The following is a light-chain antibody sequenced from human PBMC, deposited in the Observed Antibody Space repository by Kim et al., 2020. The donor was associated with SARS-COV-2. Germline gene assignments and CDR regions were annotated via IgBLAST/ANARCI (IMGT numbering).Light chain of an antibody. CDR1: NLANKY. CDR2: QDA. V-gene: IGLV3-1*01. CDR3: QAWDNNIVV. J-gene: IGLJ2*01. Sequence: GSTGQTASITCSGDNLANKYVCWYQQKAGQSPVLVMHQDARRPSGIPERFSGSNSGTTATLTISGTQALDEGDYYCQAWDNNIVVFGGGTQLTVL.